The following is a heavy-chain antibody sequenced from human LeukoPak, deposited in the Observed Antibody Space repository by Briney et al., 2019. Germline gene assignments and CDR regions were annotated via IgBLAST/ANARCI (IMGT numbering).Heavy chain of an antibody. CDR3: ARVQYYDFWSGYYSLRSFDY. Sequence: GGSLRLSRAASGFTFSSYSMNWVRQAPGKGLEWVSSISSSSSYIYYADSVKGRFTISRDNANNSLYLQMNSLRAEDTAVYYCARVQYYDFWSGYYSLRSFDYWGQGTLVTVSS. V-gene: IGHV3-21*01. D-gene: IGHD3-3*01. CDR2: ISSSSSYI. CDR1: GFTFSSYS. J-gene: IGHJ4*02.